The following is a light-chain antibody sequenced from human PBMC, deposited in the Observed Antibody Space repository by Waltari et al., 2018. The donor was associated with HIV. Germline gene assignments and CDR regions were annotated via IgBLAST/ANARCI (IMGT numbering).Light chain of an antibody. CDR3: QSYDNSLSGQGV. CDR2: GDK. CDR1: SSNIGANYG. V-gene: IGLV1-40*01. J-gene: IGLJ1*01. Sequence: VLTQPPSVSGAPGQRVTISCTGRSSNIGANYGVHWYQHLPGTAPKLLIYGDKNGPSGDPERFAGSKSGTSASLAITGLQAEDEGDDYCQSYDNSLSGQGVFGTGTKVIVL.